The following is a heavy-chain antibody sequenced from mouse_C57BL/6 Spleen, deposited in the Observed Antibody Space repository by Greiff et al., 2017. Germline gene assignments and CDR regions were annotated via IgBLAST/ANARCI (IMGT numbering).Heavy chain of an antibody. CDR1: GYTFTDYY. CDR3: AREDYPYLALDC. V-gene: IGHV1-26*01. D-gene: IGHD5-5*01. Sequence: VQLQQSGPELVKPGASVKISCKASGYTFTDYYMNWVKQSHGKSLEWIGDINPNNGGTSYNQKFKGKATLTVDKSSSTAYMELRSLTSEDSAVYYCAREDYPYLALDCWGQGTTLTVSS. CDR2: INPNNGGT. J-gene: IGHJ2*01.